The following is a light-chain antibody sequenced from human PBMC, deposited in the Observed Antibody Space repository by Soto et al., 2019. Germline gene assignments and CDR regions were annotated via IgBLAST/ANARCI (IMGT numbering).Light chain of an antibody. Sequence: DIQMTQSPSTLSASVGDRVTITCRASQSISSWLAWYQQKPGKAPKLLLYKASTLESGVPSRFSGSGSGTEFTLTISSLQPDDFATYYCQQYNSWYTFGQGTKLEI. V-gene: IGKV1-5*03. CDR1: QSISSW. CDR3: QQYNSWYT. CDR2: KAS. J-gene: IGKJ2*01.